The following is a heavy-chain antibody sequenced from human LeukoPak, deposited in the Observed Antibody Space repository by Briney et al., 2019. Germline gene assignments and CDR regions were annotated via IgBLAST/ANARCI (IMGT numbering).Heavy chain of an antibody. CDR2: IYHSGST. D-gene: IGHD3-22*01. CDR3: ARATGYYDSSGYYNTPEGGWFDP. Sequence: SETLSVTCAVSGGSISSGGYSWSWIRQPPGKGLEWIGYIYHSGSTYYNPSLKSRVTISVDRSKNQFSLKLSSVTAADTAVYYCARATGYYDSSGYYNTPEGGWFDPWGQGTLVTVSS. V-gene: IGHV4-30-2*01. J-gene: IGHJ5*02. CDR1: GGSISSGGYS.